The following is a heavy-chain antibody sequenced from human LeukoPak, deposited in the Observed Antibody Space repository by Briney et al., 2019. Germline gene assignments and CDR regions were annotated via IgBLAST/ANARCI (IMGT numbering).Heavy chain of an antibody. V-gene: IGHV1-24*01. J-gene: IGHJ4*02. CDR3: ATLDSYYDNSGRPLVPD. CDR2: FNREDDEA. Sequence: ASLKVSCNISGYTLTDFSMHWVRQALGKGLEWMGGFNREDDEAIYAPHFQGRVTVTEDTSTDTAYMELSSLRSEDTAVYYCATLDSYYDNSGRPLVPDWGQGTLVTVSS. D-gene: IGHD3-22*01. CDR1: GYTLTDFS.